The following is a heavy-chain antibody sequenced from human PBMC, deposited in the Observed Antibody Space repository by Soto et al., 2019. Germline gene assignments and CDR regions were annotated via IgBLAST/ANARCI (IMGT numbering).Heavy chain of an antibody. Sequence: QVQLQESGPGLLKPSETLSLTCSVSGGSVSDKTYYWSWIRQPPGKRLEWIGYVYYSGTTNYNPSLKSRVTISVDLSKNRFSLRLSSVTTADTALYYCARTTAVPNTLQSRYFFDYWGQGTLVTVSS. CDR3: ARTTAVPNTLQSRYFFDY. V-gene: IGHV4-61*01. CDR2: VYYSGTT. CDR1: GGSVSDKTYY. D-gene: IGHD4-17*01. J-gene: IGHJ4*02.